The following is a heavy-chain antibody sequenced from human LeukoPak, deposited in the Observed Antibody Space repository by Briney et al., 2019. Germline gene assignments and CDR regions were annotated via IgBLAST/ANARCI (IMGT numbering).Heavy chain of an antibody. J-gene: IGHJ4*02. V-gene: IGHV5-51*01. Sequence: KHGESLKISCKGSGYSFTSYWIGWVRQVPGKGLEWMGIIYPGDSDTRYSPSFQGQVTISADKSISTAYLQWSSLKASDTAMYYCARRNGRVSVAGTWGFDYWGQGTLVTVSS. CDR1: GYSFTSYW. CDR2: IYPGDSDT. D-gene: IGHD6-19*01. CDR3: ARRNGRVSVAGTWGFDY.